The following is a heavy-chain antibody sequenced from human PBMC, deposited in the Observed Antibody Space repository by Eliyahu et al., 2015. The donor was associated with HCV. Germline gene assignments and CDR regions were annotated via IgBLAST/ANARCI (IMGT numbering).Heavy chain of an antibody. CDR3: GRDMFTDLGPQY. J-gene: IGHJ4*02. D-gene: IGHD3-16*01. V-gene: IGHV3-33*01. Sequence: QVQPVESGGGVVEPGKSXSLSCXASGFSLNNXGVHWVRQATGKGLEWVALIWPDGSEKYADXVRGRFTMSRDTSKNTVYLKMNSLRVEDTGVYICGRDMFTDLGPQYWGRGTLVTVSS. CDR2: IWPDGSEK. CDR1: GFSLNNXG.